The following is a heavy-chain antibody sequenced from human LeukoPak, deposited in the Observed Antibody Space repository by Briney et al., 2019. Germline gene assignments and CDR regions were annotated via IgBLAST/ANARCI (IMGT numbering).Heavy chain of an antibody. V-gene: IGHV1-18*01. J-gene: IGHJ5*02. D-gene: IGHD5-18*01. Sequence: ASVKVSCTASGYTFTSYGISWVRQAPGQGLEWMGWISAYNGNTNYAQKLQGRVTMTTDTSTSTAYMELRSLRSDDTAVYYCARSALPGRLRIEGVVDPWGQGTLVTVSS. CDR1: GYTFTSYG. CDR2: ISAYNGNT. CDR3: ARSALPGRLRIEGVVDP.